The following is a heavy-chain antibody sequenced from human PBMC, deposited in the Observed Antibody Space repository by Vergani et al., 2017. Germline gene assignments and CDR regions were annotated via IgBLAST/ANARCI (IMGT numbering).Heavy chain of an antibody. V-gene: IGHV4-59*01. CDR3: ASHDDQNGNPNAFDI. J-gene: IGHJ3*02. Sequence: QVRLQESGPGLVKPSETLSLTCSVSGGSMSGYYWSWIRQPPGKELEWIVYMYHSGSSNYNPSLETRVTISGDTSKNQFSLKRNTVTAADTDMYYCASHDDQNGNPNAFDIWGEGTKVIVSS. CDR1: GGSMSGYY. CDR2: MYHSGSS. D-gene: IGHD4-23*01.